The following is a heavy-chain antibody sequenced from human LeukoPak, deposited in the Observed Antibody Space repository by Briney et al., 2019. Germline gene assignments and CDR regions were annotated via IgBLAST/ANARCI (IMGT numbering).Heavy chain of an antibody. CDR1: GGSISSSNW. CDR3: ARGLGSDCSSTSCHFDY. J-gene: IGHJ4*02. D-gene: IGHD2-2*01. Sequence: SGTLSLTSAVSGGSISSSNWWGWVRQPPGKGREWIGEIYHSGSTNYNPSLKSRVTISVEKSKNQFSLKLSSVTAADTAVYYCARGLGSDCSSTSCHFDYWGQGTLVTVSS. CDR2: IYHSGST. V-gene: IGHV4-4*02.